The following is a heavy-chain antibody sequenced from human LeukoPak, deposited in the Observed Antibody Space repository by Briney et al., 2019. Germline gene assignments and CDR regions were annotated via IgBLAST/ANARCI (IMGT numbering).Heavy chain of an antibody. CDR3: VRGDSRGY. V-gene: IGHV3-21*01. Sequence: GGSLRLSCAAPGFTFSASTMNWVRQTPGKGLEWVSSIADDGGIKYYADSVVGRFAISRDNAKNLLYLQMNSLRADETAVYYCVRGDSRGYWGQGTLVTVSS. CDR2: IADDGGIK. J-gene: IGHJ4*02. CDR1: GFTFSAST. D-gene: IGHD3-22*01.